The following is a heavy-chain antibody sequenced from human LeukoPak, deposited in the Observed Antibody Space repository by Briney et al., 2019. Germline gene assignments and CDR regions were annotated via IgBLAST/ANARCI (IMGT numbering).Heavy chain of an antibody. V-gene: IGHV5-51*01. J-gene: IGHJ4*02. D-gene: IGHD1-26*01. Sequence: KDGESLQISCKGSGYSFTSYWIGWVRQMPGKGLEWMGIIYPGDSDTRYSPSFQGQVTISADKSISTAYLQWSSLKASDTAMYYCASGPGFSGSYYGVWGQGTLVTVSS. CDR1: GYSFTSYW. CDR3: ASGPGFSGSYYGV. CDR2: IYPGDSDT.